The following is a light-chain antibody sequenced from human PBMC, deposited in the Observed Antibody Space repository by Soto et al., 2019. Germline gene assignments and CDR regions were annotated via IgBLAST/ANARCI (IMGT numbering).Light chain of an antibody. Sequence: EIVLTQSPGTLSLSPGERATLSCRASQSVSSSYLAWYQQKPGQAPRLLIYGASSRATDIPDRFSGSGSGTDFTLTISRLEPEDFAVYYCQQYGSSLRTFGHGTKVDIK. CDR1: QSVSSSY. V-gene: IGKV3-20*01. CDR3: QQYGSSLRT. J-gene: IGKJ1*01. CDR2: GAS.